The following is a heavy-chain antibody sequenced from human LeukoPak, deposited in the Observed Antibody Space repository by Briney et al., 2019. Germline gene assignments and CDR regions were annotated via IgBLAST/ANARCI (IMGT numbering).Heavy chain of an antibody. CDR3: ASGYYYDSSGYYHAAFFDY. Sequence: SVKVSCKASGGTFSSYAISWVRQAPGQGLEWMGRIIPILGIANYAQKFQGRVTITADKSTSTAYMELSSLRSEDTAVYYCASGYYYDSSGYYHAAFFDYWGQGTLVTVSS. J-gene: IGHJ4*02. CDR1: GGTFSSYA. V-gene: IGHV1-69*04. CDR2: IIPILGIA. D-gene: IGHD3-22*01.